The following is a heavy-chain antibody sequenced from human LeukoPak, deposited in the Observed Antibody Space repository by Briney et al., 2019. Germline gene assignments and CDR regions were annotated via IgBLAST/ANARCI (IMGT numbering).Heavy chain of an antibody. CDR2: IIPIFGTA. J-gene: IGHJ6*03. V-gene: IGHV1-69*05. D-gene: IGHD1-26*01. Sequence: GASVKVSCKASGGTFSSYAISWVRQAPGQGLEWMGGIIPIFGTANYAQKFQGRVTITTDESTSTAYMELSSLRSEDTAVYYCARVYSGSYREGSDYYYYMDVWGKGTTVTVSS. CDR1: GGTFSSYA. CDR3: ARVYSGSYREGSDYYYYMDV.